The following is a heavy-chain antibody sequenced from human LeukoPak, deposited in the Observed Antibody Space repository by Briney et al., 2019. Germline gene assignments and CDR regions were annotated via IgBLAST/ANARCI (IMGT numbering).Heavy chain of an antibody. Sequence: GGSLRLSCAVSGFTFSSYGMHWVRQAPGKGLEWVAVIWYDGSNKYYADSVKGRFTISRDNSKNTLYLQMNSLRAEDTAVHYCAREGGDAFDIWGQGTMVTVSS. CDR2: IWYDGSNK. D-gene: IGHD3-16*01. J-gene: IGHJ3*02. V-gene: IGHV3-33*08. CDR3: AREGGDAFDI. CDR1: GFTFSSYG.